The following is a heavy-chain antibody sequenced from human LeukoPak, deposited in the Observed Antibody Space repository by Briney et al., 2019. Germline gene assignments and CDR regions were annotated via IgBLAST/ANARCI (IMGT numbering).Heavy chain of an antibody. D-gene: IGHD6-19*01. CDR3: AKPISGGLAVTADWFHP. V-gene: IGHV3-23*01. J-gene: IGHJ5*01. CDR2: INANSIST. CDR1: GFAFSVYA. Sequence: GGSLRLSCAASGFAFSVYAMSWLRQPPGKGLEWVSTINANSISTSYAASVRGRFTISRDNSRNTLYLQLNTLRADDTATYYCAKPISGGLAVTADWFHPWGQGTLVVVSS.